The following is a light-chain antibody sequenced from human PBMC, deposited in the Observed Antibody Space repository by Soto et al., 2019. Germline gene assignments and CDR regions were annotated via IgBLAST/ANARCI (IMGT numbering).Light chain of an antibody. J-gene: IGKJ4*01. CDR1: QSVLYSSNNKNY. CDR2: WAS. V-gene: IGKV4-1*01. CDR3: QQYYSPPLT. Sequence: DIVMTQSPDSLAGSLGESATINCKSSQSVLYSSNNKNYLAWYQQKPGQPPKLLIYWASTRESGVPDRFSGSGSGTDFTLTISSLQAEDVAVYYCQQYYSPPLTFGGGTKVEIK.